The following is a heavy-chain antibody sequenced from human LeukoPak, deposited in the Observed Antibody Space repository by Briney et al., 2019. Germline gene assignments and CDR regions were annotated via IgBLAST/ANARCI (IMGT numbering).Heavy chain of an antibody. V-gene: IGHV7-4-1*02. CDR1: GYTFTTYA. J-gene: IGHJ4*02. CDR2: INTNTGNP. CDR3: ASSYCSGGHCYPQQTVYYFDF. D-gene: IGHD2-15*01. Sequence: GASVKVSCKASGYTFTTYAMGWLRQAPGQGLEWMGWINTNTGNPTYAPGFTGRFVFSLDTSVSTAYLQISSLKAEDTAVYFCASSYCSGGHCYPQQTVYYFDFWGQGTLVTVSS.